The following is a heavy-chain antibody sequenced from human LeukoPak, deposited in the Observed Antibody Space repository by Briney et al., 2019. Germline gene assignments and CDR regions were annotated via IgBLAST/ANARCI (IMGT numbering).Heavy chain of an antibody. CDR3: AKGAANWGSDVWYFDL. CDR2: ISGSGGST. Sequence: GGSLRLSCAASGFTFSSYAMSWVRQAPGKGLEWVSAISGSGGSTYYADSVKGRFTISRDNSKNTLYLQTNSLRAEDTAVYYCAKGAANWGSDVWYFDLWGRGTLVTVSS. D-gene: IGHD7-27*01. CDR1: GFTFSSYA. V-gene: IGHV3-23*01. J-gene: IGHJ2*01.